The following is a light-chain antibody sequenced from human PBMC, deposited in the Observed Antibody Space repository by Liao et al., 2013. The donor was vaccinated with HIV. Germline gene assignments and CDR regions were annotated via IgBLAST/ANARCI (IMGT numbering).Light chain of an antibody. CDR3: QVWDSSSDHYYV. J-gene: IGLJ1*01. Sequence: SYELTQPPSVSVSPGQTANITCSGGDWVDKRASWYQQRPGQPPVLIIYDHSKRPSGIPERFSGSTSGSTATLTISGTQALDEADYYCQVWDSSSDHYYVFGTGTKVTVL. CDR1: DWVDKR. V-gene: IGLV3-1*01. CDR2: DHS.